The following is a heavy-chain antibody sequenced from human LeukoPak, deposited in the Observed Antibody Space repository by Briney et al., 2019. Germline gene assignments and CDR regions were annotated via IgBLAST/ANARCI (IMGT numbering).Heavy chain of an antibody. V-gene: IGHV1-8*01. CDR3: ASGDYYDSSGYPYYFDY. D-gene: IGHD3-22*01. CDR2: MNPNSGNT. Sequence: ASVKVSCKASGYTFTSYDINWVRQATGQGLEWMGWMNPNSGNTGYAQKFQGRVTMTRNTSISTAYMELSSLRSEDTAVYYCASGDYYDSSGYPYYFDYWGQGTLVTVSS. CDR1: GYTFTSYD. J-gene: IGHJ4*02.